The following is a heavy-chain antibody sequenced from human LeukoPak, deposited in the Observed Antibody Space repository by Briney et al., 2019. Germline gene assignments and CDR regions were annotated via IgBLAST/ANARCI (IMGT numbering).Heavy chain of an antibody. D-gene: IGHD3-10*01. V-gene: IGHV3-30*03. CDR3: ARAVPYYGSGEYGMDV. CDR2: ISYDGSNK. Sequence: GGSLRLSCAASGFTFSNYGMHWVRQAPGKGLEWVAVISYDGSNKYYADSVKGRFTISRDNSKNTLYLQMNSLRAEDTAVYYCARAVPYYGSGEYGMDVWGQGTTVTVSS. J-gene: IGHJ6*02. CDR1: GFTFSNYG.